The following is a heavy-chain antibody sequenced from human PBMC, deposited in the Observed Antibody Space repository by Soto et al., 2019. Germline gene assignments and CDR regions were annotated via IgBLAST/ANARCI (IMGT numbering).Heavy chain of an antibody. V-gene: IGHV1-46*01. CDR2: INPSGGST. Sequence: GASVKVSCKASGYTFTSYYMHWVRQAPGQGLEWMGIINPSGGSTSYAQKFQGRVTMTRDTSTSTVYMELSSLRSEDTAVYYCASSLINYYDSSGGSILGMDVWGQGTTVTVSS. CDR3: ASSLINYYDSSGGSILGMDV. D-gene: IGHD3-22*01. CDR1: GYTFTSYY. J-gene: IGHJ6*02.